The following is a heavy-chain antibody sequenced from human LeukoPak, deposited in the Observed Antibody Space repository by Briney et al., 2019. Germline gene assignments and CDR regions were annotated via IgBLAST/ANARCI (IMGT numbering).Heavy chain of an antibody. CDR2: IYSGGST. Sequence: GGSLRLSCAASGFTVSSNYMSWVRQAPGKGLEWVSVIYSGGSTYYADSVKGRFTISRDNAKNTLYLQMNSLRAEDTAVYYCARAYYDSSGRYFDYWGQGTLVTVSS. J-gene: IGHJ4*02. D-gene: IGHD3-22*01. V-gene: IGHV3-53*01. CDR1: GFTVSSNY. CDR3: ARAYYDSSGRYFDY.